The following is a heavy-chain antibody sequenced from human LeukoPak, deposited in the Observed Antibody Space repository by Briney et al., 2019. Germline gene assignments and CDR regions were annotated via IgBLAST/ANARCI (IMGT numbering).Heavy chain of an antibody. D-gene: IGHD6-6*01. Sequence: TGRSLRLSCAASGFTFSSYGVHWVRQAPGKGLEWVAVISYDGSNKYYADSVKGRFTISRDNSKNTLYLQMNSLRAEDTAVYYCAKFPDEYSSSSLDYWGQGTLVTVSS. CDR3: AKFPDEYSSSSLDY. CDR1: GFTFSSYG. V-gene: IGHV3-30*18. J-gene: IGHJ4*02. CDR2: ISYDGSNK.